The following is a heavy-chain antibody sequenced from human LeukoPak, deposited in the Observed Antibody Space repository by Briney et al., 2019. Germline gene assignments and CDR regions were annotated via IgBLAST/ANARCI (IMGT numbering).Heavy chain of an antibody. CDR3: ARARMDY. CDR1: GFTFSSYA. Sequence: GSLRLSCAASGFTFSSYAMSWVRQPPGKGLEWIGEINHSGSTNYNPSLKSRVTISVDTSKNQFSLKLSSVTAADTAVYYCARARMDYWGQGTLVTVSS. V-gene: IGHV4-34*01. CDR2: INHSGST. D-gene: IGHD1-14*01. J-gene: IGHJ4*02.